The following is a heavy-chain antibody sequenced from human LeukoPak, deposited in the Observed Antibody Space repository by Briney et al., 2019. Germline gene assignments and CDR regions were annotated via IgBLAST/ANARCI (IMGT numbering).Heavy chain of an antibody. CDR2: IHYSGNT. Sequence: KSSETLSLTCTVSGGSISSSYWSWIRQPPGKGLEWIGFIHYSGNTNYTPTLKNRLTMSVDTSKNQFSLKLSSVTAADTAGCYCVRGYYDSSGSSNTFDIWGQGTMVTISS. V-gene: IGHV4-59*01. D-gene: IGHD3-22*01. J-gene: IGHJ3*02. CDR1: GGSISSSY. CDR3: VRGYYDSSGSSNTFDI.